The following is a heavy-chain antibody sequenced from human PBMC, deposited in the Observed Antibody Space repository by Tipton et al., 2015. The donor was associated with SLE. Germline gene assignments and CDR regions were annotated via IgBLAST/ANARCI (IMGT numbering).Heavy chain of an antibody. CDR2: IYYSGST. Sequence: TLSLTCTVSGGSISSGSYYWSWIRQPAGKGLEWIGYIYYSGSTYYNPSLKSRVTISVDTSKNQFSLKLSSVTAADTAVYYCARELMDYGSGSYYNFDPWGQGTLVTVSS. D-gene: IGHD3-10*01. V-gene: IGHV4-31*03. CDR3: ARELMDYGSGSYYNFDP. J-gene: IGHJ5*02. CDR1: GGSISSGSYY.